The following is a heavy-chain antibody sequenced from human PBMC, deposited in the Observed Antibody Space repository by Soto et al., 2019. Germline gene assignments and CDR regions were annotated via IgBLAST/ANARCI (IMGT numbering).Heavy chain of an antibody. Sequence: QITLKESGHPLGKPTQTLTLTCTFSGFSLSTTGAGMGWIRQPPGKALEWLALIYWDDDKRYTPSLKSRLTITKDTSKNQVVVTMTNMDPVDTATYYCAHRLYTSGYYGGYFDYWGPGMLVTVSS. V-gene: IGHV2-5*02. CDR2: IYWDDDK. CDR1: GFSLSTTGAG. CDR3: AHRLYTSGYYGGYFDY. J-gene: IGHJ4*02. D-gene: IGHD6-19*01.